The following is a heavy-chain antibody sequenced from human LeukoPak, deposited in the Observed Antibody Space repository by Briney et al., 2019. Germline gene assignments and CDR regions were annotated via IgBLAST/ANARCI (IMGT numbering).Heavy chain of an antibody. V-gene: IGHV1-69*05. J-gene: IGHJ2*01. CDR2: IIPIFGTA. CDR3: AIVEMATPFHWYFDL. Sequence: SVKVSCKASGGTFSRYAISWVRQAPGQGLEWMGGIIPIFGTANYAQKFQGRVTITTDESTTTAYMELSSLRSEDTAVYYCAIVEMATPFHWYFDLWGRGTLVTVSS. D-gene: IGHD5-24*01. CDR1: GGTFSRYA.